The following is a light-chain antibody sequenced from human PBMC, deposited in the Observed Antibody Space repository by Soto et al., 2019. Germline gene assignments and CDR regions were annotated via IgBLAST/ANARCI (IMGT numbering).Light chain of an antibody. CDR3: ETWDSNSRV. CDR1: SGHSSCI. V-gene: IGLV4-60*02. Sequence: QLVLTQSSSASASLGSSVKLTCTLSSGHSSCIIAWHQQQPGKAPRYLMKLEGSGNYNKGSGVPDRFSGSSSGADRYLTISNLQFEDEADYYCETWDSNSRVFGGGTKVTVL. CDR2: LEGSGNY. J-gene: IGLJ3*02.